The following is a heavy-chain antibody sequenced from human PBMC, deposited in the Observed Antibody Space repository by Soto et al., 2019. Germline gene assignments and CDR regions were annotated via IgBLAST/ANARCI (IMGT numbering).Heavy chain of an antibody. CDR3: AREGGMGVATIGGRLDY. D-gene: IGHD5-12*01. CDR1: GYTFTSYG. V-gene: IGHV1-18*01. J-gene: IGHJ4*01. CDR2: ISAYNGNT. Sequence: QVQLVQSGAEVKKPGASVKVSCKASGYTFTSYGISCVRQAPGQGLEWMGWISAYNGNTNYAQKLQGRVTMTTDTSTRTAYMELRILRSDYTAVYYCAREGGMGVATIGGRLDYWGHGTLVTVSS.